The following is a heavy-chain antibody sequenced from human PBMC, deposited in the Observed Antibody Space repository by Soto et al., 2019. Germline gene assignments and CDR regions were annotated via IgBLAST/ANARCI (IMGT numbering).Heavy chain of an antibody. CDR3: ARDREYSGYGDALDI. V-gene: IGHV3-21*01. CDR1: GFTFSSYS. D-gene: IGHD5-12*01. Sequence: GGSLRLSCAASGFTFSSYSMNWVRQAPGKGLEWVSSISSSSSYIYYADSVKGRFTISRDNAKNSLYLQMNSLRAEDTAVYYCARDREYSGYGDALDIWGQGTMVTVSS. CDR2: ISSSSSYI. J-gene: IGHJ3*02.